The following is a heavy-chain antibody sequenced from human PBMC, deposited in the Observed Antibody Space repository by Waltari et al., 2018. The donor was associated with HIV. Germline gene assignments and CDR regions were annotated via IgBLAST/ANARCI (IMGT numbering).Heavy chain of an antibody. V-gene: IGHV3-66*01. CDR3: ARVDRAGTTSGWDVFDI. Sequence: EVQLVESGGGSVRPGGSLRLSCAASGFTVSRHHMGAVRQTPGKGLEYVSVMYSGGTTHYADSVNGRFTISRDSSKSALYLQMNTLRAEDTALYYCARVDRAGTTSGWDVFDIWGQGTMVTVSS. D-gene: IGHD1-1*01. CDR1: GFTVSRHH. CDR2: MYSGGTT. J-gene: IGHJ3*02.